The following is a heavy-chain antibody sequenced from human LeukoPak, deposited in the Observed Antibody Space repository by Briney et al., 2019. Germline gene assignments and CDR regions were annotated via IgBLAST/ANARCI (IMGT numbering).Heavy chain of an antibody. J-gene: IGHJ6*02. D-gene: IGHD6-19*01. CDR1: GGSISSYY. V-gene: IGHV4-59*01. CDR2: IYYSGST. CDR3: ARVRVSSSGWFPYYYYGMDV. Sequence: SETLSLTCTVSGGSISSYYWSWIRQPPGKGLEWIGYIYYSGSTNYNPSLKSRVTISVDTSKNQFSLKLSSVTAADTAVYYCARVRVSSSGWFPYYYYGMDVWGQGTAVTVSS.